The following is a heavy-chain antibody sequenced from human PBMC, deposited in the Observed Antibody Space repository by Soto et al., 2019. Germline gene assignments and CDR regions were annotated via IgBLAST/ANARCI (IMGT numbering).Heavy chain of an antibody. Sequence: PGGSLSLSCAASGFAFSSCSMNWVRQAPGKGLEWLSYISDSYNIIYYADSVKGRFTISRDNAKNSLYLQMDSLRDEDTAVYYCARDYYDSFGYYRGPDYWGQGTLVNRLL. CDR3: ARDYYDSFGYYRGPDY. V-gene: IGHV3-48*02. D-gene: IGHD3-22*01. J-gene: IGHJ4*02. CDR2: ISDSYNII. CDR1: GFAFSSCS.